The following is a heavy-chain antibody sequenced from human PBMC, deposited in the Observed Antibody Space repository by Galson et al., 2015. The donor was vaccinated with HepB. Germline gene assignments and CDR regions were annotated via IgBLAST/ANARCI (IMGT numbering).Heavy chain of an antibody. CDR3: AGGCLLWTAPGTRLGY. J-gene: IGHJ4*02. Sequence: SMRLSCAASGFTSGTYSMNWVRQAPGKGLEWVSYISSSSDTMYYADTVKGRFTISRDNAKNSLYLQMNSLRDDDAAVYYCAGGCLLWTAPGTRLGYWGQGTLVTVSA. V-gene: IGHV3-48*02. D-gene: IGHD6-13*01. CDR2: ISSSSDTM. CDR1: GFTSGTYS.